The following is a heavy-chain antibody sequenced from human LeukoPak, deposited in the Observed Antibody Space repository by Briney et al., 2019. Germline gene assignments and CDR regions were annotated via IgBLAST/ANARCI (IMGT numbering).Heavy chain of an antibody. CDR2: INPNSGGT. V-gene: IGHV1-2*02. CDR3: ARARPTYYYGSGSYSTFDY. CDR1: GYSFTAFY. Sequence: ASVKVSCKTSGYSFTAFYIHWVRQAPGQGLEWMGWINPNSGGTNYAQKFQGRVTMTRDTSISTTYMELSRLRSDDTAVYYCARARPTYYYGSGSYSTFDYWGQGTLVTVSS. J-gene: IGHJ4*02. D-gene: IGHD3-10*01.